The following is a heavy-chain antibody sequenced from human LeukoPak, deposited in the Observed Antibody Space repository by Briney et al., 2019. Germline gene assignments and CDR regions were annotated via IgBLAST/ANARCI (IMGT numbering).Heavy chain of an antibody. V-gene: IGHV3-23*01. CDR3: ARQAEGSYYFDY. Sequence: PGGSLRLSCAASGFTFRSQAMSWVRQAPGKGLEWVSVISGSGDTTYYADSVKGRFTISRDNSKNTLYLQMNSLRAEDTAVYYCARQAEGSYYFDYWGQGTLVSVSS. D-gene: IGHD1-14*01. J-gene: IGHJ4*02. CDR2: ISGSGDTT. CDR1: GFTFRSQA.